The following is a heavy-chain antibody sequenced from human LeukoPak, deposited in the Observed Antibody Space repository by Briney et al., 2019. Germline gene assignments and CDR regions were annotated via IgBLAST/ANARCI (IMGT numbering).Heavy chain of an antibody. J-gene: IGHJ3*02. CDR1: GGSISSSSYY. V-gene: IGHV4-39*01. D-gene: IGHD3-22*01. Sequence: SETLSLTCTVSGGSISSSSYYWGWIRQPPGKGLEWIGSIYYSGSTYYNPSLKSRVTISVDTSKNQFSLKLSSVTAADTAVYYCAGRRITIIVVVISDAFDIWGQETMVTVSS. CDR2: IYYSGST. CDR3: AGRRITIIVVVISDAFDI.